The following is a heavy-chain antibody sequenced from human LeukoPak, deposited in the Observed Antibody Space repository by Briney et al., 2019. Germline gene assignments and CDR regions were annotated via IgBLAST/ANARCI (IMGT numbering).Heavy chain of an antibody. CDR2: MSPDGNKK. CDR3: ARSYYYGSGSYSLSDY. Sequence: GGSLRLSRAASGFTFSDYNMHWVRQAPGKGLDWVALMSPDGNKKYYADSVKGRLTISRDNSKNTVDLQLNSLRAEDTAVYYCARSYYYGSGSYSLSDYWGQGTLVTVSS. D-gene: IGHD3-10*01. V-gene: IGHV3-30-3*01. CDR1: GFTFSDYN. J-gene: IGHJ4*02.